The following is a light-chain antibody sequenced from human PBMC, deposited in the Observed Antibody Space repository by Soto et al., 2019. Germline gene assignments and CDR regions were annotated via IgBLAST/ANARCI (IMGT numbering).Light chain of an antibody. CDR2: GVS. V-gene: IGLV2-14*01. J-gene: IGLJ2*01. CDR3: SSYTSSSTII. Sequence: QSVLTQPASVSGSPGQSITISCTGTSSDVGGYNYVSWYQQYPGKVPKLMIYGVSNRPSGISNRFSGSKSGNTASLIISGLQAEDEADYYCSSYTSSSTIIFGGGTKLTVL. CDR1: SSDVGGYNY.